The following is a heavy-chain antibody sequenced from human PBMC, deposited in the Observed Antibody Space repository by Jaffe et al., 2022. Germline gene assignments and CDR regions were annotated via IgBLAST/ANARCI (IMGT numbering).Heavy chain of an antibody. D-gene: IGHD3-22*01. CDR1: GGSISSGSYY. CDR2: IYTSGST. V-gene: IGHV4-61*02. J-gene: IGHJ3*02. CDR3: AREDRGNYYDSSGYYYVDAFDI. Sequence: QVQLQESGPGLVKPSQTLSLTCTVSGGSISSGSYYWSWIRQPAGKGLEWIGRIYTSGSTNYNPSLKSRVTISVDTSKNQFSLKLSSVTAADTAVYYCAREDRGNYYDSSGYYYVDAFDIWGQGTMVTVSS.